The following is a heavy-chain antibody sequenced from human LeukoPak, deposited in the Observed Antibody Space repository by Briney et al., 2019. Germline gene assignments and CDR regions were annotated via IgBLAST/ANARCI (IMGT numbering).Heavy chain of an antibody. CDR3: AKNPGGSYSGTMDV. CDR2: ISYDGSNK. J-gene: IGHJ6*02. D-gene: IGHD1-26*01. CDR1: GFTFSSYG. V-gene: IGHV3-30*18. Sequence: GRSLRLSCAAAGFTFSSYGMHWVRQAPGKGLEWVAVISYDGSNKYYADSVKGRFTISRDNSKKTLYLQMNSLRAEDTAVYYCAKNPGGSYSGTMDVWGQGTTVTVSS.